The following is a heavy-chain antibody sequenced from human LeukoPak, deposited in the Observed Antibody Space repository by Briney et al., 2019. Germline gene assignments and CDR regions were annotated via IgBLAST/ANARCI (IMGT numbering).Heavy chain of an antibody. V-gene: IGHV3-9*03. CDR1: GFTFGDYG. J-gene: IGHJ4*02. CDR2: IDWNSGAL. D-gene: IGHD3-10*01. Sequence: GGSLRLSCAASGFTFGDYGIHWVRQAPGKGLEWVSGIDWNSGALGYADSVKGRFTISRDNAKNSLYLQMNSLRAEDMALYYCVKDRAANLYGSGAFESWGQGTLVTVSS. CDR3: VKDRAANLYGSGAFES.